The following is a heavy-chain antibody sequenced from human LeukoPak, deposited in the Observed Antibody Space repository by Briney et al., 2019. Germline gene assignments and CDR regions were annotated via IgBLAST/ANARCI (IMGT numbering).Heavy chain of an antibody. J-gene: IGHJ4*02. D-gene: IGHD3-10*01. V-gene: IGHV3-33*01. CDR2: IWYDGSNK. CDR3: ARDRYYGSGSYFLFDY. Sequence: GRPLRLSCAASGFTFSSYGMHWVRQAPGKGLEWVAVIWYDGSNKYYADSVKGRFTISRDNSKNTLYLQMNSLRAEDTAVYYCARDRYYGSGSYFLFDYRGQGTLVTVSS. CDR1: GFTFSSYG.